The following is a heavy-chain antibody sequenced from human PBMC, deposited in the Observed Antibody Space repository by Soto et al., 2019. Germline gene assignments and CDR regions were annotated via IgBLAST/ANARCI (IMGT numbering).Heavy chain of an antibody. CDR3: ASDIVATRGDPPSFDY. CDR1: GFTFSSYS. D-gene: IGHD5-12*01. V-gene: IGHV3-48*01. J-gene: IGHJ4*02. CDR2: ISSSSSTI. Sequence: GGSLRLSCAASGFTFSSYSMNWVRQAPGKGLEWVSYISSSSSTIYYADSVKGRFTISRDNAKNSLYLQMNSLRAEDTAVYYCASDIVATRGDPPSFDYWGQGILVTVSS.